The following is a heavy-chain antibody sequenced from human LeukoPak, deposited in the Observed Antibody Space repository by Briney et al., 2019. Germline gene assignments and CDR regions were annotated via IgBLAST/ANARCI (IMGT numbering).Heavy chain of an antibody. CDR2: ISGSGDDT. V-gene: IGHV3-23*01. CDR3: ARVSGSTPGQKGYFDY. D-gene: IGHD1-26*01. CDR1: GFTFASHA. J-gene: IGHJ4*02. Sequence: GGSLRLSCAASGFTFASHAMRWVRQAPGKGLEWVSGISGSGDDTFYADSVRGRFTISRANSENTMYLQMDSLRAEDTALYYCARVSGSTPGQKGYFDYWGQGTLVTVSS.